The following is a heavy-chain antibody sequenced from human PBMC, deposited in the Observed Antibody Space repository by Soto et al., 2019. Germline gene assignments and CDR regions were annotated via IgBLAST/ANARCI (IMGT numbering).Heavy chain of an antibody. Sequence: GASLKISCKGSGYSFTSYWIGWVRQMPGKGLEWMGIIYPGDSDTRYSPSFQGQVTISADKSISTAYLQWSSLKASDTAMYYCARLHYDSSGFYYYGMDVWGQGTTVTVSS. CDR2: IYPGDSDT. D-gene: IGHD3-22*01. V-gene: IGHV5-51*01. CDR3: ARLHYDSSGFYYYGMDV. CDR1: GYSFTSYW. J-gene: IGHJ6*02.